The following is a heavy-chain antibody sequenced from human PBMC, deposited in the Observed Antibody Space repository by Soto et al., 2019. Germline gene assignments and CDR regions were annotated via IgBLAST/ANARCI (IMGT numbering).Heavy chain of an antibody. CDR3: ARSDYYDSSGSGYAFDI. CDR2: IIPIFGTA. V-gene: IGHV1-69*13. D-gene: IGHD3-22*01. J-gene: IGHJ3*02. CDR1: GGTFSSYA. Sequence: SVKVSCKASGGTFSSYAISWVRQAPGQGLEWMGGIIPIFGTANYAQKFQGRVTITADESTSTAYMELSSLRSEDTAVYYCARSDYYDSSGSGYAFDIWGQGTMVTV.